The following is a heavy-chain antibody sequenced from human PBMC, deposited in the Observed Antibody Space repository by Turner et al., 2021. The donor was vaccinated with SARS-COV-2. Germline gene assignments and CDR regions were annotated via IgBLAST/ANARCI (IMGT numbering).Heavy chain of an antibody. CDR2: VSYDGTNK. Sequence: QVQLVESGGGVVQPARSLRLSCAVSGISRSNYGIHWVRQAPGKGLEWVAFVSYDGTNKDYADSVKGRFTISRDNSNNTLYLQMNSLRGEDTALYYCAKGLRTFGYSDSWGQGTLVTVSS. CDR1: GISRSNYG. V-gene: IGHV3-30*18. J-gene: IGHJ4*02. CDR3: AKGLRTFGYSDS. D-gene: IGHD5-18*01.